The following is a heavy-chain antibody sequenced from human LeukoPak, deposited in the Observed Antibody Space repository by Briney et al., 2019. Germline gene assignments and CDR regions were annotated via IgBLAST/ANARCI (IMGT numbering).Heavy chain of an antibody. CDR1: GDSFSSHH. J-gene: IGHJ4*02. D-gene: IGHD5-12*01. CDR3: ARDNASGYDYRFDY. CDR2: IYHSGSS. Sequence: PSETLSLTCTVSGDSFSSHHWSWIRQPPGKGLEWIGFIYHSGSSNYNPSLKSRVTISVDTSKNQFSLRLSSVTAADTAVYYCARDNASGYDYRFDYWGQGTLVTVSS. V-gene: IGHV4-59*11.